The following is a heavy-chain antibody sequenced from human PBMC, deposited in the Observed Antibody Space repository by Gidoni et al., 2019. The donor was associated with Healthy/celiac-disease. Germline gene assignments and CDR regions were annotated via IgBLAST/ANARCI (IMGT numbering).Heavy chain of an antibody. J-gene: IGHJ4*02. CDR2: ISYDGSNK. CDR1: GFTFSSYA. Sequence: QVQLVESGGGVVQPGRSLRLSCPASGFTFSSYAMHWVRQAPGKGLEWVAVISYDGSNKYYADSVKGRFTISRDNSKNTLYLQMNSLRAEDTAVYYCAKGDGGGYFDYWGQGTLVTVSS. V-gene: IGHV3-30-3*01. CDR3: AKGDGGGYFDY. D-gene: IGHD3-16*01.